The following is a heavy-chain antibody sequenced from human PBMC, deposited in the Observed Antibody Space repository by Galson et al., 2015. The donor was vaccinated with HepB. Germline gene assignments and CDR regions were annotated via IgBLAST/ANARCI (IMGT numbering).Heavy chain of an antibody. V-gene: IGHV3-30-3*01. Sequence: SLRLSCAASRSTFSSYAMHWVRQAPGKGLEWVAVISYDGSNKYYADSVKGRFTISRDNSKNTLYLQMNSLRAEDTAVYYCARETTVTTSYFDYWGQGTLVTVSS. D-gene: IGHD4-17*01. J-gene: IGHJ4*02. CDR1: RSTFSSYA. CDR3: ARETTVTTSYFDY. CDR2: ISYDGSNK.